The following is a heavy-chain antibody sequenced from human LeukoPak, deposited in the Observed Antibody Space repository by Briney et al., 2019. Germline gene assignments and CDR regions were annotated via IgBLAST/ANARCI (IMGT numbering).Heavy chain of an antibody. Sequence: GGSLRLSCAASGFTFSSYAMSWVRQAPGKGLEWVSAISGSGGSTYYADSVRGRFTISRDNSKNTLFLQMNSLRADDTAVYYCAKEPRENSGYYVSGWFDPWGQGTLVTVSS. J-gene: IGHJ5*02. CDR3: AKEPRENSGYYVSGWFDP. CDR1: GFTFSSYA. CDR2: ISGSGGST. D-gene: IGHD5-12*01. V-gene: IGHV3-23*01.